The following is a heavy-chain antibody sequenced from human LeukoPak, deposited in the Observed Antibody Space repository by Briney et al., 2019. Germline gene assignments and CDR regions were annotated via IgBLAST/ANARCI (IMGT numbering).Heavy chain of an antibody. J-gene: IGHJ4*02. CDR2: ISYSGST. V-gene: IGHV4-59*01. CDR1: GGSISSYY. D-gene: IGHD6-13*01. CDR3: ARGGGYRSSPSM. Sequence: PSETLSLTCTVSGGSISSYYWNWIRQPPGKGLEWIGYISYSGSTNYNPSPKSRVTISVDTSKNQFSLKLSSVTAADTAVYYCARGGGYRSSPSMWGQGTLVTVSS.